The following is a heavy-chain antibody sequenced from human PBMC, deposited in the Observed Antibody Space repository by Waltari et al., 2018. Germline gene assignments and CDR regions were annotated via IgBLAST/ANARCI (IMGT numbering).Heavy chain of an antibody. CDR2: ISTSSSYI. Sequence: VQLVESGGGLVKPGGSLRLSCEGSGLSFTSYSLHWVRQAPGKGLEWISSISTSSSYIFYVDSVKGRFTISRDNAKNSLYLQMNSLRAEDTAMYYCVRGRIGTTQSGDWFDPWGQGTLVTVSS. J-gene: IGHJ5*02. V-gene: IGHV3-21*02. CDR3: VRGRIGTTQSGDWFDP. D-gene: IGHD1-7*01. CDR1: GLSFTSYS.